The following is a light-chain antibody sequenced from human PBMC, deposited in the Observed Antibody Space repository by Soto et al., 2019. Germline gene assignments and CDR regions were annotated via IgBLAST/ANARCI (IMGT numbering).Light chain of an antibody. J-gene: IGKJ1*01. CDR3: QQFSSYYWT. CDR1: QSISGW. V-gene: IGKV1-5*01. Sequence: DIQMTQSPSTLSASVGDRVTISCRASQSISGWLAWYQQKPGKAPKLLIYDASSLDSGVPSRFSGSGSGTEFTLTISSLQPDDFATYYCQQFSSYYWTFGQGTKVDIK. CDR2: DAS.